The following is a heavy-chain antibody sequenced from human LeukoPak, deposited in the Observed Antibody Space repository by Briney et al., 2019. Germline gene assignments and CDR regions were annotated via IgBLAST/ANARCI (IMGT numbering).Heavy chain of an antibody. V-gene: IGHV3-30-3*01. Sequence: PGRSLRLSCAASGFTFSSYAMHWVRQAPGKGLDWVAVISYDGSRKYYADSVKGRFTISRDNSKNTLYLQMNSLRAEDTAVYYCARAILVVITEIDYWGQGTLVTVSS. CDR2: ISYDGSRK. J-gene: IGHJ4*02. CDR3: ARAILVVITEIDY. D-gene: IGHD3-22*01. CDR1: GFTFSSYA.